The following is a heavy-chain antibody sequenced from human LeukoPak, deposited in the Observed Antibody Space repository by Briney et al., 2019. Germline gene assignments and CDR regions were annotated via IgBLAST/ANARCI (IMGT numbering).Heavy chain of an antibody. V-gene: IGHV3-30*02. CDR3: APFPTGDFAN. Sequence: PGGSLRLSCAASGFTFSSYGMHWVRQAPGKGLEWVAFIRYDGSNKYYADSVKGRFTISRDNSKNALYLQMNSLRAEDTAVYYCAPFPTGDFANWGQGTMVTVSS. CDR1: GFTFSSYG. J-gene: IGHJ3*01. CDR2: IRYDGSNK. D-gene: IGHD3-10*01.